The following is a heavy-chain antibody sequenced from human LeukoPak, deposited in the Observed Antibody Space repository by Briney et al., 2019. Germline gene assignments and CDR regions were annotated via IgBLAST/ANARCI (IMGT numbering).Heavy chain of an antibody. V-gene: IGHV3-7*01. CDR1: GFTFSSYA. Sequence: GGSLRLSCTASGFTFSSYAMSWVRQAPGKGLEWVANIKEDGTEKYYVDSVRGRFTISRDNAKDSLYLQMNTLRAEDTAIYYCANEGGGAFDFWGQGTMVTVSS. CDR2: IKEDGTEK. J-gene: IGHJ3*01. CDR3: ANEGGGAFDF.